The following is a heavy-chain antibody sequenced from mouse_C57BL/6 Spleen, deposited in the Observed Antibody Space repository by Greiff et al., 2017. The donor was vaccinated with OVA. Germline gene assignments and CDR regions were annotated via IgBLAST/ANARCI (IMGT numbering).Heavy chain of an antibody. D-gene: IGHD1-1*01. Sequence: VQLKESGAELVKPGASVKLSCTASGFNIKDYYMHWVKQRTEQGLEWIGRIDPEDGETKYAPKFQGKATITADTSSNTAYLQLSSLTSEDTAVYYCAYYYGSSYGFAYWGQGTLVTVSA. CDR2: IDPEDGET. V-gene: IGHV14-2*01. CDR1: GFNIKDYY. CDR3: AYYYGSSYGFAY. J-gene: IGHJ3*01.